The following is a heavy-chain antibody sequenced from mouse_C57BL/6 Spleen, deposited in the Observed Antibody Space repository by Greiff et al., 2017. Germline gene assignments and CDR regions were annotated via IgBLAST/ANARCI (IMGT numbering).Heavy chain of an antibody. Sequence: VQLQQSGAELVRPGASVKLSCTASGFNIKDSYMHWVKQRPEQGLEWIGRIDPEDGDTEYAPKFQGKATMTADTSSNTSYLQLSRLTSEDTAVYYCTTWYYYGSSYVAYWGQGTLVTVSA. CDR1: GFNIKDSY. CDR2: IDPEDGDT. J-gene: IGHJ3*01. V-gene: IGHV14-1*01. D-gene: IGHD1-1*01. CDR3: TTWYYYGSSYVAY.